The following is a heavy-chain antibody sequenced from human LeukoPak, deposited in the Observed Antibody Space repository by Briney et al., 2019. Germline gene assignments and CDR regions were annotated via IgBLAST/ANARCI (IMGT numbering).Heavy chain of an antibody. CDR2: IYYSGST. D-gene: IGHD4-17*01. CDR3: AREGYGDYEEGIFDY. CDR1: GGSISSYY. J-gene: IGHJ4*02. Sequence: SETLSLTCTVSGGSISSYYWSWIRQPPGKGLEWIGYIYYSGSTYYNPSLKSRVTISVDTSKNQLSLKLSSVTAADTAVYYCAREGYGDYEEGIFDYWGQGTLVTVSS. V-gene: IGHV4-59*12.